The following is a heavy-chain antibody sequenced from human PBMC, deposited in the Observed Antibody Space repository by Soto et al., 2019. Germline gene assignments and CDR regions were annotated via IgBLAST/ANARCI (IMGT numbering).Heavy chain of an antibody. CDR2: IYYSGST. J-gene: IGHJ4*02. D-gene: IGHD3-16*01. V-gene: IGHV4-30-4*01. CDR1: GASINSGDYY. Sequence: SETLSLTCTGSGASINSGDYYWSWIRQPPGKGLEWIGHIYYSGSTYYNPSLKSRAGIPVYSAKSQVSLKLTSVTAADPAVYFCARILINDYRFDYWCQRDLVT. CDR3: ARILINDYRFDY.